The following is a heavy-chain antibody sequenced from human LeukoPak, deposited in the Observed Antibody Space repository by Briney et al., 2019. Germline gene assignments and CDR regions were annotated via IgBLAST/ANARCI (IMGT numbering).Heavy chain of an antibody. J-gene: IGHJ5*02. CDR1: GYTFTDYW. V-gene: IGHV5-51*01. CDR3: ARRAELGMRWFDP. CDR2: IYCDGSKT. D-gene: IGHD7-27*01. Sequence: GESLKISCEGSGYTFTDYWIGWVRQMPGKGLEWMGIIYCDGSKTIYSPSFQSQVTISVDKSINTAYLQWSSLKASDTAIYFCARRAELGMRWFDPWGQGTLVTVSS.